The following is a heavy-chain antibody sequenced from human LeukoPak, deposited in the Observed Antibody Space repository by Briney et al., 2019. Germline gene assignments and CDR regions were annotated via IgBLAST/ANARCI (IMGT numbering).Heavy chain of an antibody. CDR2: IIPIFGTA. Sequence: SVKVSCKASGGTFSSYAISWVRQAPGQGLEWMGGIIPIFGTANYAQKFQGRVTITADESTSTAYMELSSPRSEDTAVYYCARDLYYYDSSGARWGQGTLVTVSS. CDR3: ARDLYYYDSSGAR. V-gene: IGHV1-69*13. D-gene: IGHD3-22*01. CDR1: GGTFSSYA. J-gene: IGHJ4*02.